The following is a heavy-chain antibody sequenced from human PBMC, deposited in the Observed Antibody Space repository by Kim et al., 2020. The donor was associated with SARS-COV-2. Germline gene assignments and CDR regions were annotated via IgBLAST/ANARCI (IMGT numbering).Heavy chain of an antibody. D-gene: IGHD2-2*01. V-gene: IGHV4-31*03. Sequence: SETLYITCTVSGGSISSGGYYWSWIRQHPGKGLEWIGYIYYSGSTYYNPSLKSRVTISVDTSKNQFSLKLSSVTAADTAVYYCARAPLEDIVVVPAAKGMDVWGQGTTVTVSS. J-gene: IGHJ6*02. CDR2: IYYSGST. CDR1: GGSISSGGYY. CDR3: ARAPLEDIVVVPAAKGMDV.